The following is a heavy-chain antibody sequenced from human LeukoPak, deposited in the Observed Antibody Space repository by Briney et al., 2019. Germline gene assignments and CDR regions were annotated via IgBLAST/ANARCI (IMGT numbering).Heavy chain of an antibody. CDR3: ARGGSGWYGSYYYYGMDV. CDR2: INHSGST. J-gene: IGHJ6*02. Sequence: SETLSLTCAVYGGSFSGYYWSWIRQPPGKGLEWIGEINHSGSTNYNPSLKSRVTISVDTSKNQFSLKLSSVTAADTAVYYRARGGSGWYGSYYYYGMDVWGQGTTVTVSS. V-gene: IGHV4-34*01. CDR1: GGSFSGYY. D-gene: IGHD6-19*01.